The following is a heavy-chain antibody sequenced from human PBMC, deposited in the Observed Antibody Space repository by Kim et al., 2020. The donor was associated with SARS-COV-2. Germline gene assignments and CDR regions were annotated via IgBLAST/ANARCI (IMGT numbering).Heavy chain of an antibody. CDR2: ISSSGSTI. CDR3: ANRPARYGMDV. Sequence: GGSLRLSCAASGFTFSSYEMNWVRQAPGKGLEWVSYISSSGSTIYYADSVKGRFTISRDNAKNSLYLQMNSLRAEDTAVYYCANRPARYGMDVWGQGTTVTVSS. CDR1: GFTFSSYE. V-gene: IGHV3-48*03. J-gene: IGHJ6*02.